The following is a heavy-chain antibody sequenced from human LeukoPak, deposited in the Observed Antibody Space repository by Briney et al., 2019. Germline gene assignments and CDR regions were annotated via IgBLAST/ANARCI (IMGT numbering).Heavy chain of an antibody. D-gene: IGHD3-16*01. V-gene: IGHV4-30-4*08. J-gene: IGHJ4*02. CDR3: ARDKVGDSNSDY. Sequence: SETLSLTCTVSGGSISSGDYYWSWIRQPPGKGLEWIGYIYYSGSTYYNPSLKSRVTISVDTSKNQFSLKLSSVTAADTAVYYCARDKVGDSNSDYWGQGTLVTVSS. CDR1: GGSISSGDYY. CDR2: IYYSGST.